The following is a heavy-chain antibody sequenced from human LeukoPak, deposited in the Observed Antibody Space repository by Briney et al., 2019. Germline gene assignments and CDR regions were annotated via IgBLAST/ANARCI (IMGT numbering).Heavy chain of an antibody. D-gene: IGHD1-20*01. Sequence: PSETLSLTCAVSGGSISSGGYSWSWIRQPPGKGLEWIGYIYHSGSTYYNPSLKSRVTISVDRSKNQFSLKLSSVTAADTAVYYCAITDGITGTVDYWGQGTLVTVSS. CDR1: GGSISSGGYS. CDR3: AITDGITGTVDY. J-gene: IGHJ4*02. CDR2: IYHSGST. V-gene: IGHV4-30-2*01.